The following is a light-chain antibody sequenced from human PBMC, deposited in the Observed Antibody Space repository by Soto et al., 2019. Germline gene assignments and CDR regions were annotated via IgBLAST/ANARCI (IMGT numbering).Light chain of an antibody. CDR1: QSISRY. V-gene: IGKV3-15*01. CDR3: QQYNNWHLLT. CDR2: GAS. J-gene: IGKJ4*01. Sequence: EIVMTQSPASMSVSPGETATXSCRASQSISRYLAWYQHKPGQAPRLLIHGASTSATGIPARFSGSRSGTEFTLTISSLQAEDFAVYYCQQYNNWHLLTFGGGTKVDIK.